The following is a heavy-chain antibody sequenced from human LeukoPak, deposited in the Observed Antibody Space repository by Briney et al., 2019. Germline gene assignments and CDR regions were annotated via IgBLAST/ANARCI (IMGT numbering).Heavy chain of an antibody. J-gene: IGHJ4*02. D-gene: IGHD3-3*01. V-gene: IGHV3-21*01. Sequence: GGSLRLSCAASGFTFSSYSMNWVRQAPGKGLEWVSSISSSSSYIYYADSVKGRFTISRDNAKNSLYLQMNSLRAEDTAVYYCARDNDFWSGYFLDYWGQGTLVTVSS. CDR2: ISSSSSYI. CDR1: GFTFSSYS. CDR3: ARDNDFWSGYFLDY.